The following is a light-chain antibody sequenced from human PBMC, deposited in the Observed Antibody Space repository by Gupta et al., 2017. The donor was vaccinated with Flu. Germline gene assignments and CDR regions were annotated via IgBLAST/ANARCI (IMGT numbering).Light chain of an antibody. V-gene: IGLV6-57*01. J-gene: IGLJ2*01. CDR1: SGSSASNL. CDR2: EDT. Sequence: SGSSASNLVQLYQQRPGSSPTTIIYEDTQRPSGVPDRFSGSIDRSSNSASLTISGLKTEDEAVYYCQSYDRDALVVFGGGTQLTVL. CDR3: QSYDRDALVV.